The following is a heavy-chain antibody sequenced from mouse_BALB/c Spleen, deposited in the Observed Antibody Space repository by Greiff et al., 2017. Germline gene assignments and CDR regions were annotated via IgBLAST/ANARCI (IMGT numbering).Heavy chain of an antibody. CDR2: ISSGSSTI. Sequence: VQLKESGGGLVQPGGSRKLSCAASGFTFSSFGMHWVRQAPEKGLEWVAYISSGSSTIYYADTVKGRFTISRDNPKNTLFLQMTSLRSEDTAMYYCARNSNWDYAMDYWGQGTSVTVSS. D-gene: IGHD4-1*01. CDR3: ARNSNWDYAMDY. V-gene: IGHV5-17*02. CDR1: GFTFSSFG. J-gene: IGHJ4*01.